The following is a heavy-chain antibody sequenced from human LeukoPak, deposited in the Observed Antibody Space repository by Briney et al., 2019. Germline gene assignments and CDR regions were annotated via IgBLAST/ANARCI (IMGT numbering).Heavy chain of an antibody. D-gene: IGHD3-3*01. CDR3: ARAGHYDFWSGYYRGASNWFDP. J-gene: IGHJ5*02. CDR2: IYYSGST. V-gene: IGHV4-61*08. Sequence: PSQTLSLTCAVSGGSISSGGYSWSWIRQPPGKGLEWIGYIYYSGSTNYNPSLKSRVTISVDTSKNQFSLKLSSVTAADTAVYYCARAGHYDFWSGYYRGASNWFDPWGQGTLVTVSS. CDR1: GGSISSGGYS.